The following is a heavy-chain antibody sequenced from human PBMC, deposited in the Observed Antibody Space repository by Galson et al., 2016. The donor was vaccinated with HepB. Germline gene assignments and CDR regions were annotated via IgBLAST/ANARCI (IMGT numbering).Heavy chain of an antibody. J-gene: IGHJ4*02. Sequence: SLRLSCAASGFTFSNCAMSWVRQAPGKGLEWVSGVSGSGNNIYYADSVKGRFTISRDNSKNTVYLQMNNLTAADTAVYYCARDFCGGNCYSYDHWGQGTLVSVSS. V-gene: IGHV3-23*01. D-gene: IGHD2-21*01. CDR3: ARDFCGGNCYSYDH. CDR2: VSGSGNNI. CDR1: GFTFSNCA.